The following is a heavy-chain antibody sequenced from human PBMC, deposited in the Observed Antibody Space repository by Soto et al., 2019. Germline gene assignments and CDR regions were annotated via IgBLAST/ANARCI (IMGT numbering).Heavy chain of an antibody. V-gene: IGHV3-23*01. J-gene: IGHJ3*02. CDR2: VTASGGST. D-gene: IGHD1-26*01. CDR3: AKDLTVGAGSPIDAFDT. CDR1: GFAFISYS. Sequence: EVQLLESGGGLVQPGGSLRLSCAASGFAFISYSMSWVRQAPGKGLEWVSTVTASGGSTHYADSVKGRFTISRDNSKKTLYLQMNSLRAEDTAVYYWAKDLTVGAGSPIDAFDTWGLGTKVTVSS.